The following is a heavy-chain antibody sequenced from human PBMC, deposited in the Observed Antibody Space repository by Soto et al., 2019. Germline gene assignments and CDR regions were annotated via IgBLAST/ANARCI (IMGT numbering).Heavy chain of an antibody. V-gene: IGHV3-23*01. J-gene: IGHJ4*02. CDR2: IRGSGGST. Sequence: GGSLRLSCAASGFTFSSYAMSWVRQAPGKGLEWVSAIRGSGGSTYYADSVKGRFTISRDNSKNTLYLQMNSLRAEDTAVYYCAKDLLAATDFDYWGQGTLVTVSS. CDR1: GFTFSSYA. CDR3: AKDLLAATDFDY. D-gene: IGHD6-25*01.